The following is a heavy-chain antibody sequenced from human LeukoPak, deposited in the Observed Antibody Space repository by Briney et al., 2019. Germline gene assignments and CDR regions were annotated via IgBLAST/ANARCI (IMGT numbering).Heavy chain of an antibody. CDR3: ARDRALAAAGGGYYFDY. D-gene: IGHD6-13*01. J-gene: IGHJ4*02. Sequence: ASVKVSCTASGYTFTSYYMHWVRQAPGQGLEWMGIINPSGGSTSYAQKFQGRVTMTRDMSTSTVYMELSSLRSEDTAVYYCARDRALAAAGGGYYFDYWGQGTLVTVSS. CDR2: INPSGGST. V-gene: IGHV1-46*01. CDR1: GYTFTSYY.